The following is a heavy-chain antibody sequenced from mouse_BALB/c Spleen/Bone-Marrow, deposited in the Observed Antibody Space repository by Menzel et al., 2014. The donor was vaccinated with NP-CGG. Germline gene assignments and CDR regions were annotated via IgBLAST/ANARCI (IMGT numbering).Heavy chain of an antibody. Sequence: VQLQESGAELVMPGASVKMSCKASGYTFTDYWMHWVKQRPGQGLEWIGAIDTSDSYTSYNQKFKGKATLTVDESSSTAYMLLSSLTSEDSAVYYCARSAGYWYFMSGAQGPRSPSPQ. D-gene: IGHD1-2*01. V-gene: IGHV1-69*01. CDR1: GYTFTDYW. J-gene: IGHJ1*01. CDR3: ARSAGYWYFMS. CDR2: IDTSDSYT.